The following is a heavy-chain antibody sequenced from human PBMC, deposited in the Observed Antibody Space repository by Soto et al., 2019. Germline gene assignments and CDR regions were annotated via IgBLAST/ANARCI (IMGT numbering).Heavy chain of an antibody. CDR1: GLPHSSFA. Sequence: VHLLESGGGLVQPGGSLRLSCTASGLPHSSFAMMWVRQAPGKGLECVSGIYGSGRGIEYADSVKGRFTISRDNSKNTVYLQMTDLRADDTAVYYCAKDAVYNDGLWLMDHWGQGTQVTVSS. V-gene: IGHV3-23*05. J-gene: IGHJ4*02. CDR2: IYGSGRGI. CDR3: AKDAVYNDGLWLMDH. D-gene: IGHD2-21*01.